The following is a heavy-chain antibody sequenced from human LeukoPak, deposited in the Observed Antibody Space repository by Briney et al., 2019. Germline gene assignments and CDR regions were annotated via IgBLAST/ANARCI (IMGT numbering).Heavy chain of an antibody. CDR3: ARDLEYYYGSGSEL. V-gene: IGHV4-30-2*05. CDR1: GGSISSGGYS. D-gene: IGHD3-10*01. Sequence: SQTLSLTCAVSGGSISSGGYSWSWIRQPPGKGLEWIGYIYHSGSTYYNPSLKSRVTISVDTSKNQFSLKLSSVTAADTAVYYCARDLEYYYGSGSELWGQGTLVTVSS. CDR2: IYHSGST. J-gene: IGHJ4*02.